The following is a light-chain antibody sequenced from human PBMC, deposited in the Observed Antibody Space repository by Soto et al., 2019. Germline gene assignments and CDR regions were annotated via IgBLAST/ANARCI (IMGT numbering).Light chain of an antibody. V-gene: IGLV1-47*01. CDR1: SSNIGSNY. J-gene: IGLJ2*01. CDR2: RNN. CDR3: AAWDDSLSGVV. Sequence: QSALTQPPSASGTPGQRVTISCSGSSSNIGSNYVFWYQHLPGTAPKLLIYRNNQRPSGVPDRFSGSKSGTSPSLAISGLRSEDETDYYCAAWDDSLSGVVFGGGTKLTVL.